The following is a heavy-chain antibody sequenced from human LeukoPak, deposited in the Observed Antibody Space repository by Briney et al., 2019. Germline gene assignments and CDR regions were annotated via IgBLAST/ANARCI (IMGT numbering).Heavy chain of an antibody. CDR2: ISGSGGNT. D-gene: IGHD6-19*01. CDR1: GFTFSNYA. CDR3: AKDRSGWYVWDF. J-gene: IGHJ4*02. V-gene: IGHV3-23*01. Sequence: GSLRLSCAASGFTFSNYAMSWVRQAPGKGLEWVSAISGSGGNTYYADSVKGRFTISRDNSKNTLYLQVNSLRAEDTAVYYCAKDRSGWYVWDFWGQGTLVTVSS.